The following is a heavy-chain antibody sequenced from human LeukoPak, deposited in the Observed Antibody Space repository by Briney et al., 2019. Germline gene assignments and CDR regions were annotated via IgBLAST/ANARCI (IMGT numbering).Heavy chain of an antibody. CDR3: ARGPDWLRFSVLFDY. Sequence: ASVKVSCKASGYTFTSYGISWVRQAPGQGLEWMGWISAYNGKTNYAQKLQGRVTMTTDTSTSTDYMEQWSLRAENTAVYYCARGPDWLRFSVLFDYWGQGNLVTVSS. J-gene: IGHJ4*02. V-gene: IGHV1-18*01. CDR2: ISAYNGKT. CDR1: GYTFTSYG. D-gene: IGHD5-12*01.